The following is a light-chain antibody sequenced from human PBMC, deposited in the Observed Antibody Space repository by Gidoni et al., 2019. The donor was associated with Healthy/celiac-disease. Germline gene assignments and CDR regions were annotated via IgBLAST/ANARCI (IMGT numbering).Light chain of an antibody. V-gene: IGKV1-33*01. Sequence: IQLPQSPSSLSASVGDRVTITCQASQDISNYLNWYQQKPGKAPKLLIYDASNLETGVPSRFSGSGSGTDFTFTISSLQPEDIATYYCQQYDNPFTFGPGTKVDIK. CDR1: QDISNY. CDR2: DAS. J-gene: IGKJ3*01. CDR3: QQYDNPFT.